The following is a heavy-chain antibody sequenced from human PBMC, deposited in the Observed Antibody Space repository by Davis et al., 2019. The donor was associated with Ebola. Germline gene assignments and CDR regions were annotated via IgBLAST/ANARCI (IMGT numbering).Heavy chain of an antibody. CDR3: ARRSVVRGVTGSGGLDV. D-gene: IGHD3-10*01. J-gene: IGHJ6*02. Sequence: MPSETLSLTCTVSGGSISSSSYYWGWIRQPPGKGLEWIGSIYYSGSTYYNPSLKSRVTISVDTSKNQFSLKLSSVTAADTAVYYCARRSVVRGVTGSGGLDVWGQGTTVTVSS. CDR1: GGSISSSSYY. V-gene: IGHV4-39*01. CDR2: IYYSGST.